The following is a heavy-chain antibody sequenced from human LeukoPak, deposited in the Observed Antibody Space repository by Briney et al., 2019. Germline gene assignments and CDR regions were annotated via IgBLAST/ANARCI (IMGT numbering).Heavy chain of an antibody. D-gene: IGHD3-22*01. J-gene: IGHJ3*02. CDR1: GFTFSSYS. CDR2: ISSSSSYI. Sequence: PGGSLRLACAACGFTFSSYSMNWVRQAPGKGLEWISSISSSSSYIYYADSVKGRFTISRDNAKNSLYLQMNSLRAEDTAVYYCARGVYYYDSSGYYLDAFDIWGQGTMVTVSS. V-gene: IGHV3-21*01. CDR3: ARGVYYYDSSGYYLDAFDI.